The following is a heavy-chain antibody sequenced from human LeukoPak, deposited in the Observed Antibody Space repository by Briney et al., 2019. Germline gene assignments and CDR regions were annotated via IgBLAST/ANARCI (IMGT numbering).Heavy chain of an antibody. CDR2: TGKAGDT. CDR1: GFTLNGYD. Sequence: PGGSLRLSCAACGFTLNGYDMDWVRQATGKGLEWSSPTGKAGDTFYQDSVKGRFTISRDNSKNTLYLQMNTLRAADTAVYYCARMYYASESLHYYYYYMDVWGKGTTVTISS. D-gene: IGHD3-10*01. J-gene: IGHJ6*03. CDR3: ARMYYASESLHYYYYYMDV. V-gene: IGHV3-13*01.